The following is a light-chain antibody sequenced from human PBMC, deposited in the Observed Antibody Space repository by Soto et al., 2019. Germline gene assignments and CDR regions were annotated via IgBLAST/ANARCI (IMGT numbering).Light chain of an antibody. J-gene: IGKJ5*01. V-gene: IGKV3-20*01. CDR1: QMVRTNS. CDR3: QQYGTSAPIT. CDR2: VAS. Sequence: EMLLRHSQAPLSFFQGERASISSRPSQMVRTNSLAWNQQKPAQAPSLLIYVASSRATGIPDRFSGSGSWTDFTLTISRLEPEDFAMYYCQQYGTSAPITFGQGTRLEIE.